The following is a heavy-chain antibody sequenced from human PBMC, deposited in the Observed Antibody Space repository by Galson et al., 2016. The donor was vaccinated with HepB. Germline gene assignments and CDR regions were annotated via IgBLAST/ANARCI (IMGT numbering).Heavy chain of an antibody. J-gene: IGHJ4*02. Sequence: SLRLSCAASGSTFTTYWMHWVRQAPGKGLVWVSRINLDGSTTTYADSVKGRFTNSRDNAKNTLYLQMNSRSAEDTASYHWVNPVPSDSNILNGYLFHWGQGTLVTVSS. CDR1: GSTFTTYW. V-gene: IGHV3-74*01. CDR3: VNPVPSDSNILNGYLFH. CDR2: INLDGSTT. D-gene: IGHD3-9*01.